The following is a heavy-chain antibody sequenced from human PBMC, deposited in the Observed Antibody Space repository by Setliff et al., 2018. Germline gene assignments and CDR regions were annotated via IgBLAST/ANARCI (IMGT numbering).Heavy chain of an antibody. CDR1: GYTFTGYY. Sequence: ASVKVSCKASGYTFTGYYMHWVRQAPGQGLEWMGWINPNSGGTNYAQKFQGWVTMTRDTSISTAYMELSRLRSDDTAVYYCARGPRIAIFGVVSLSLYGMDVWGQGTTVTVS. CDR3: ARGPRIAIFGVVSLSLYGMDV. J-gene: IGHJ6*02. D-gene: IGHD3-3*01. V-gene: IGHV1-2*04. CDR2: INPNSGGT.